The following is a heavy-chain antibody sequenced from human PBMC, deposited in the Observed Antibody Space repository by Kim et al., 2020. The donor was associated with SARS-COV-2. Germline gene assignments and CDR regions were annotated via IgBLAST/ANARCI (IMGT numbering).Heavy chain of an antibody. CDR2: IYYSGST. Sequence: SETLSLTCTVSGGSISSSSFYWGWIRQPPGKGLEWIGTIYYSGSTYYNPSLKSRVTISVDMSKNQFSLKLSSVTAADTAVYYCASLRPISYKSAAGPIDYWGQGTLVLVSS. CDR1: GGSISSSSFY. D-gene: IGHD2-8*01. V-gene: IGHV4-39*01. CDR3: ASLRPISYKSAAGPIDY. J-gene: IGHJ4*02.